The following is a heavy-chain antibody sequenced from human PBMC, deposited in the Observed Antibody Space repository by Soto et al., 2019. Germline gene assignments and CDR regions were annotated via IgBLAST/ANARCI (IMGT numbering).Heavy chain of an antibody. Sequence: SETLSLTCTVSGGSISSYYWSWIRQPPGKGLEWIGYIYYSGSTNYNPSLKSRVTISVDTSKNQFSLKLSSVTAADTAVYYCARHSSGSYNGHDAFDIWGQGTMVTLSS. V-gene: IGHV4-59*01. CDR3: ARHSSGSYNGHDAFDI. J-gene: IGHJ3*02. CDR2: IYYSGST. D-gene: IGHD1-26*01. CDR1: GGSISSYY.